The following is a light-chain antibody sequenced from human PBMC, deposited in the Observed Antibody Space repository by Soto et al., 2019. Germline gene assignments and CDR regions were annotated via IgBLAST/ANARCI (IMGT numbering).Light chain of an antibody. V-gene: IGKV3-20*01. CDR2: GTS. Sequence: EIVFTQSPCTLSLSPGERATLSCRASQSVRSSHLAWYQQMPGQAPRLLIYGTSNRATGIPDRFSGSGSGTDFTLTISRLEPEDFAVYYCQQYSSSPLTFGGGTKVDI. CDR3: QQYSSSPLT. J-gene: IGKJ4*01. CDR1: QSVRSSH.